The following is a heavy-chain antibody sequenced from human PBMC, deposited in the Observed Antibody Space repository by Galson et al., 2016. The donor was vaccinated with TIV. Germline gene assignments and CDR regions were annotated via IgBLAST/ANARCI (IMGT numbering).Heavy chain of an antibody. J-gene: IGHJ6*03. CDR1: GGSINTYY. V-gene: IGHV4-59*01. Sequence: SETLSLTCTVSGGSINTYYWTWIRQPPGKGLEWIGHVYYSGSTDYNPPLKSRVTISIDKSKTQFSLKLNSVTAADTAVYFYASDKSGFETVERFYYYMDVWGKGTTVTVSS. D-gene: IGHD1-26*01. CDR2: VYYSGST. CDR3: ASDKSGFETVERFYYYMDV.